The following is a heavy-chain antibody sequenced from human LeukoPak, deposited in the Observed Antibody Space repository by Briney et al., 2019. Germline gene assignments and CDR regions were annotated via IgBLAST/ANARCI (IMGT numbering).Heavy chain of an antibody. CDR1: GGSISSYY. J-gene: IGHJ6*02. CDR2: IYYSGTT. Sequence: SETLSLTCTVSGGSISSYYWSWIRQPPRKGQERIWDIYYSGTTNYNPCLKSRVTISVDTSKNQFSLKLSSVTAADTAVYYCARNGVVPAANRYYYYGMDVWGQGTTVTVSS. CDR3: ARNGVVPAANRYYYYGMDV. D-gene: IGHD2-2*01. V-gene: IGHV4-59*01.